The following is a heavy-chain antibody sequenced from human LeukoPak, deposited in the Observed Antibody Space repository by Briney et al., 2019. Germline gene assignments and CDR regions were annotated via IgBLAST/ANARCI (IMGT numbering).Heavy chain of an antibody. V-gene: IGHV3-66*01. Sequence: SGGSLRLSCAASGFTVSSSYMNWVRQAPGKGLEWVSLIFSGGGTYYADSVKGRFTISRDNSKNTLFLQMNSLGAEDTAVYYCARGGVVYPDSFDIWGRGAMVTVSS. CDR2: IFSGGGT. CDR1: GFTVSSSY. CDR3: ARGGVVYPDSFDI. D-gene: IGHD2-15*01. J-gene: IGHJ3*02.